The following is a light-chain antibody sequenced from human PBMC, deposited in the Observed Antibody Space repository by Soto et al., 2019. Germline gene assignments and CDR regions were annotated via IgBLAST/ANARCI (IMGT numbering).Light chain of an antibody. V-gene: IGLV2-14*01. CDR2: DVS. CDR1: SSDVGAYNY. Sequence: ALTQPASVSGSPGQSITISCTGTSSDVGAYNYDSWYQQYPGEAPKVIIYDVSHRPAGVSNRFSGSKSGNTASLTISGLQTQDEVDYYCSSYTSATTYVFGTGTKVTVL. CDR3: SSYTSATTYV. J-gene: IGLJ1*01.